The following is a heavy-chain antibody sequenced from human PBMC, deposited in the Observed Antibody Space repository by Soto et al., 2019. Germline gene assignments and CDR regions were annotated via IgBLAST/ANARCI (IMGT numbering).Heavy chain of an antibody. V-gene: IGHV1-8*01. CDR2: MNPQTGNT. D-gene: IGHD6-6*01. Sequence: QVQLVQSGSEGKEPGXSMKISCQASGYTFTRYDITWVRQATGQGLEWMGWMNPQTGNTAYAEKFQGRVTXTXXTXXXXXXXXXXXXXXXXXXXXXXXRXSEESXSSNXYXFYMDVWGKGXXVTVXS. CDR1: GYTFTRYD. CDR3: XRXSEESXSSNXYXFYMDV. J-gene: IGHJ6*03.